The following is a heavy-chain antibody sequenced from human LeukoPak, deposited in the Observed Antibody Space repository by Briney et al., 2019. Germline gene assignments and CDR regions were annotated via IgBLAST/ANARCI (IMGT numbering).Heavy chain of an antibody. D-gene: IGHD6-6*01. CDR2: IWYDGSNK. Sequence: PGRSLRLSCAASGFTFSSYGMHWVRQAPGKGLKWVAVIWYDGSNKYYADPVKGRFTISRDNSKNTLYLQMNSLRAEDTAVYYCARDYAEYSSSSWGQGTLVTVSS. V-gene: IGHV3-33*01. CDR1: GFTFSSYG. CDR3: ARDYAEYSSSS. J-gene: IGHJ5*02.